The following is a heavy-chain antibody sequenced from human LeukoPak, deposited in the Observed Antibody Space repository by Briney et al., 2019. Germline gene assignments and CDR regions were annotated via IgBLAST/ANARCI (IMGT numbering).Heavy chain of an antibody. V-gene: IGHV4-34*01. Sequence: SETLSLTCAVYGGSFGGYYWSWIRQPPGKGLEWIGEINHSGSTNYNPSLKSRVTISVDTSKNQFSLKLSSVTAADTAVYYCARGGTIFGVVANWFDPWGQGTLVTVSS. D-gene: IGHD3-3*01. CDR3: ARGGTIFGVVANWFDP. CDR2: INHSGST. J-gene: IGHJ5*02. CDR1: GGSFGGYY.